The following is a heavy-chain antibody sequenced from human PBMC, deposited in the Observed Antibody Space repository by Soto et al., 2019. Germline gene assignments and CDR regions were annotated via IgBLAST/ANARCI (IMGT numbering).Heavy chain of an antibody. CDR3: ATSYGSGSRPFDY. J-gene: IGHJ4*02. D-gene: IGHD3-10*01. CDR2: INPIRAMS. V-gene: IGHV1-69*02. Sequence: QVQLVQSGAEVKKPGSSVKVSCKASGDTFSSYTLNWVRQAPGQGFQWMGRINPIRAMSNSAPNFHGRVSMFADKSTGTAYVELRSLRSDDTAVYYCATSYGSGSRPFDYWGQGTLVTVSS. CDR1: GDTFSSYT.